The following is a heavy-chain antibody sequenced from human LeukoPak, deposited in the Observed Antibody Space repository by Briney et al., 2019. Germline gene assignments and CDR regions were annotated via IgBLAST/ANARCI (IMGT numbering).Heavy chain of an antibody. Sequence: GGSLRLSCAVSGITLSNYGMSWVRQAPGRGLEWVAGISDSSGGTNYADSVKGRFTISRDSPKNTLYLQMNSLRAEDTAVYFCAKRGVVIRVILVGFHKQAYYFDSWGQGALVTVSS. D-gene: IGHD3-22*01. CDR1: GITLSNYG. CDR2: ISDSSGGT. CDR3: AKRGVVIRVILVGFHKQAYYFDS. V-gene: IGHV3-23*01. J-gene: IGHJ4*02.